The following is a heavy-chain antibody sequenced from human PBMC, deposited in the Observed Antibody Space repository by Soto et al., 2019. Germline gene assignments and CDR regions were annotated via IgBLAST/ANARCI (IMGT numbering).Heavy chain of an antibody. Sequence: ASVKVSCKASGYTFSTYGITWVRQAPGQGLDWMGWINPFKGDTNSAARFQDRVTMTTDTSTRTAYMELRSLRSDDTAVYYCARVKVPAAILGAFDLWGQGTLVTVSS. J-gene: IGHJ3*01. D-gene: IGHD2-2*02. CDR1: GYTFSTYG. CDR3: ARVKVPAAILGAFDL. CDR2: INPFKGDT. V-gene: IGHV1-18*01.